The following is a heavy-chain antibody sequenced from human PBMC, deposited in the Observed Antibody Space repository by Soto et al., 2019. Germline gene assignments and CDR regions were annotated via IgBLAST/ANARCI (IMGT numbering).Heavy chain of an antibody. Sequence: PSETLSLTCTVSGGSVSSGNYYWSWIRQPPGKGLEWIGFIYYTGSTSYNPSLKSRVTISMDTSKNQFSLKLSSVTAADTAVYYCARVPDRWGQGTLVTVSS. CDR2: IYYTGST. CDR1: GGSVSSGNYY. CDR3: ARVPDR. D-gene: IGHD2-2*01. V-gene: IGHV4-61*01. J-gene: IGHJ5*02.